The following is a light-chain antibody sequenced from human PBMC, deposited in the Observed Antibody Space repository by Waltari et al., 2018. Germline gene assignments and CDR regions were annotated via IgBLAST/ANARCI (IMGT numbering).Light chain of an antibody. V-gene: IGKV4-1*01. Sequence: DIVMTQSPDSLAVSLGERATINCRSSQSLLFTSNNKNYLSWYQKKAGQPPRLLLYWASTRESGVPDRFSGGGSGKEFTLSISSLQAEDVAVYYCQQYYNTPLTFGGGTKVDI. CDR2: WAS. CDR3: QQYYNTPLT. CDR1: QSLLFTSNNKNY. J-gene: IGKJ4*01.